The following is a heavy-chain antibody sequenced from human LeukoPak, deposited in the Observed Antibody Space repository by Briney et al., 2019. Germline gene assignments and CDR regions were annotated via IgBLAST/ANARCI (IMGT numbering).Heavy chain of an antibody. V-gene: IGHV5-51*01. CDR1: GYSFTNSW. CDR2: IYPGDSDT. Sequence: GESLQISCKGSGYSFTNSWIGWVRRLPGKGLEWMGMIYPGDSDTRYSPSFQGQVTISADKSISTAYLQWSSLRASDTAMYYCATQALGYCSRGSCSFNYWGQGTLVTVSS. D-gene: IGHD2-15*01. CDR3: ATQALGYCSRGSCSFNY. J-gene: IGHJ4*02.